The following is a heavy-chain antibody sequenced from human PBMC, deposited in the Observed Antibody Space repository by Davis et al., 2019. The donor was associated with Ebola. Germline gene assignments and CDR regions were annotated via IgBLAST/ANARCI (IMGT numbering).Heavy chain of an antibody. V-gene: IGHV3-7*03. CDR2: IKQDGSEK. CDR3: ARDQRFLVRGAFDI. Sequence: PGGSLRLSCAASGFTFSSYWMSWVRQAPGKGLEWVANIKQDGSEKYYVDSVKGRFTISRDNAKNSLYLQMNSLRAEDTAVYYCARDQRFLVRGAFDIWGQGTMVTVSS. J-gene: IGHJ3*02. D-gene: IGHD3-10*01. CDR1: GFTFSSYW.